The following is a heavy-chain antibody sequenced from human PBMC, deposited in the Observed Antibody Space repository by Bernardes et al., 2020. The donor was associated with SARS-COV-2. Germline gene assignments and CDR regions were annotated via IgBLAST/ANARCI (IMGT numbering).Heavy chain of an antibody. J-gene: IGHJ5*02. CDR3: ARINVLRYFDWLLPSNWFDP. V-gene: IGHV4-39*01. CDR2: IYYSGST. Sequence: SEPLSLTCTVSGGSISSSSYYWGWIRQPPGKGLEWIGSIYYSGSTYYNPSLKSRVTISVDTSKNQFSLKLSSVTAADTAVYYCARINVLRYFDWLLPSNWFDPWGQGTLVTVSS. CDR1: GGSISSSSYY. D-gene: IGHD3-9*01.